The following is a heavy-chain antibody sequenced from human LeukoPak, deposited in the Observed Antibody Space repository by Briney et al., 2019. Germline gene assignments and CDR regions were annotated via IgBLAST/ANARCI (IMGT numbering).Heavy chain of an antibody. CDR1: GFTFSSYG. D-gene: IGHD3-10*01. CDR3: ARDGSGRWYFDY. V-gene: IGHV3-33*01. CDR2: IWYDGSNK. J-gene: IGHJ4*02. Sequence: GGSLRLSCAASGFTFSSYGMHWVRQAPGKGLEWVAVIWYDGSNKYYADSVKGRFTISRDNSKNTLYLQMSSLRAEDTAVYYCARDGSGRWYFDYWGQGTLVTVSS.